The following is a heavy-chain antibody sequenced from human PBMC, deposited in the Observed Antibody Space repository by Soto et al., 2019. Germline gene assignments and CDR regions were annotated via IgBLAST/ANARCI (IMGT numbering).Heavy chain of an antibody. CDR2: IFYIGNT. V-gene: IGHV4-31*03. CDR3: AREGSSAAPQAGFDL. Sequence: PSETLSLTGTVSGNSISTGAYYWSWLRQHPVKGLEWIGHIFYIGNTHYSPSLESRVTISVDTSKNQFSIKLTSVTVADTDVYYCAREGSSAAPQAGFDLWGQGTLVTVSS. D-gene: IGHD3-10*01. CDR1: GNSISTGAYY. J-gene: IGHJ4*02.